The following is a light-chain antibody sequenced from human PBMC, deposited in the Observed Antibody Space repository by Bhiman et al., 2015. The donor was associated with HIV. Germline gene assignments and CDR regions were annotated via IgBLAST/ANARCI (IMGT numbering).Light chain of an antibody. Sequence: SYELTQPPSVSVSPGQTARITCSGDNLGEKYACWYQQKPGQSPVLVIYQDTKRPSGIPERFSGSNSGNTATLTISGTQALDEADYYCQAWDSSTYYVFGTGTKVTVL. V-gene: IGLV3-1*01. CDR2: QDT. J-gene: IGLJ1*01. CDR3: QAWDSSTYYV. CDR1: NLGEKY.